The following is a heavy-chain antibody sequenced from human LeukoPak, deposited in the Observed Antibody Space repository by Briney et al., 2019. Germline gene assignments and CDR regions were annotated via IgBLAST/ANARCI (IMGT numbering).Heavy chain of an antibody. J-gene: IGHJ4*02. CDR3: ARAGYSSSWNYYFDY. CDR2: INPTTGGT. Sequence: ASVKVSCKASGYAFTGYYIHWVRQAPGQGLEWMGWINPTTGGTNYAQKFHVRVTMTRDTSISTAYMELSRLRSDDTAVYYCARAGYSSSWNYYFDYWGQGTLVTVSS. V-gene: IGHV1-2*02. D-gene: IGHD6-13*01. CDR1: GYAFTGYY.